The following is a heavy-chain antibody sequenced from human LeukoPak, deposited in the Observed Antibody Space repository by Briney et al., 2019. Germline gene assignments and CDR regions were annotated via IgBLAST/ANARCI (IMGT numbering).Heavy chain of an antibody. CDR1: GFTFSRFG. J-gene: IGHJ4*02. CDR2: ISDDGSNE. V-gene: IGHV3-30*03. CDR3: ARAHDSNGFCHIDY. Sequence: GGSLRLSCAASGFTFSRFGMHWVRQAPGKGLEWVAVISDDGSNENYVDSVKGRVTISRDNSKNTLYLQMISLRAEDTAVYYCARAHDSNGFCHIDYWGQGTLVTVSS. D-gene: IGHD3-22*01.